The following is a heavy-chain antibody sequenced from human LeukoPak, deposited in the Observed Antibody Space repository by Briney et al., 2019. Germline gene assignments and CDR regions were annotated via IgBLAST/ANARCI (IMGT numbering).Heavy chain of an antibody. J-gene: IGHJ5*02. CDR2: ISAYNGNT. Sequence: ASVKVSYKSSGYTFTSYGISWVRQAPGQGLEWMGWISAYNGNTNYTQKLQGRVTMTTDTSTSTAYMELRSLRSDDTAVYYCARVDCGGSCYSWFDPWGQGTLVTVSS. V-gene: IGHV1-18*04. CDR1: GYTFTSYG. D-gene: IGHD2-15*01. CDR3: ARVDCGGSCYSWFDP.